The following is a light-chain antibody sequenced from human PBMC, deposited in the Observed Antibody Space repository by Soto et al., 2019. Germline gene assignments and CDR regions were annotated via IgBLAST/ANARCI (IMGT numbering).Light chain of an antibody. Sequence: EIVLTQSPGTLSLSPGERATLSCRASQSVSGYLAWYQQKPGQPPRRVIYDASNRAAGTPARFSGRGSGTDFTLTTTTLERVAFALFYGQQRSNWPRTFGQGTKLEI. V-gene: IGKV3-11*01. CDR1: QSVSGY. CDR2: DAS. CDR3: QQRSNWPRT. J-gene: IGKJ2*01.